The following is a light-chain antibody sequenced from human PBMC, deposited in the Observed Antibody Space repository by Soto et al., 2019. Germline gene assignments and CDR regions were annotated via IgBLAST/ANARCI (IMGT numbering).Light chain of an antibody. J-gene: IGKJ3*01. CDR1: PIVSTN. CDR2: GES. CDR3: QQYGSTPTST. Sequence: EIVLTRSPDTVSLSPGERANLSCRTSPIVSTNLAWYHQQPVQDTRLVIXGESSRATGIPERFSGSGSGRAFTLTISRLEPEDFSVYYCQQYGSTPTSTFGPGTKVDIK. V-gene: IGKV3-20*01.